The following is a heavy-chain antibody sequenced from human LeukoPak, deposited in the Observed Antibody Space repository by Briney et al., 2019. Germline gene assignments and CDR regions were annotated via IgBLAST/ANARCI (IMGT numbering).Heavy chain of an antibody. J-gene: IGHJ5*02. D-gene: IGHD6-13*01. V-gene: IGHV1-69*13. CDR1: GGTFSSYA. Sequence: SVKVSCKASGGTFSSYAISWVRQAPGQGLEWMGGIIPIFGTANYAQKFQGRVTITADESTSTAYMELSSLRSEDTAVYYCARHRAYSSSWYNWFDPWGHGTLVTVSS. CDR3: ARHRAYSSSWYNWFDP. CDR2: IIPIFGTA.